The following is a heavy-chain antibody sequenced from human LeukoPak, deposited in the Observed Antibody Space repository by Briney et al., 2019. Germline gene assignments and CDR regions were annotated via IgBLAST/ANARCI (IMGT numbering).Heavy chain of an antibody. V-gene: IGHV3-21*01. J-gene: IGHJ4*02. CDR3: AREPGKQFDY. D-gene: IGHD3-10*01. CDR2: ISSSSSYI. Sequence: AGGSPRLSCAASGFTFSSYSMNWVRQAPGKGLEWVSSISSSSSYIYYADSVKGRFTISRDNAKNSLYLQMNSLRAEDTAVYYCAREPGKQFDYWGQGTLVTVSS. CDR1: GFTFSSYS.